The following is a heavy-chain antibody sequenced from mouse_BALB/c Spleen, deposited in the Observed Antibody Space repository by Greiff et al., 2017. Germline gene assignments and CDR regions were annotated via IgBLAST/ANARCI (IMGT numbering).Heavy chain of an antibody. D-gene: IGHD2-13*01. J-gene: IGHJ2*01. CDR2: ISSGSSTI. Sequence: VQLKESGGGLVQPGGSRKLSCAASGFTFSSFGMHWVRQAPEKGLEWVAYISSGSSTIYYADTVKGRFTISRDNPKNTLFLQMTSLRSEDTAMYYCARRELTTNFDYWGQGTTLTVSS. V-gene: IGHV5-17*02. CDR3: ARRELTTNFDY. CDR1: GFTFSSFG.